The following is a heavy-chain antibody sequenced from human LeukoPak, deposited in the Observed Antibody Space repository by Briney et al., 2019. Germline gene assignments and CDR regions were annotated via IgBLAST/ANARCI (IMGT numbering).Heavy chain of an antibody. CDR2: IYYSGST. D-gene: IGHD2-2*01. J-gene: IGHJ5*02. CDR3: ARQQVVPAARARGQAEWFDP. CDR1: GGSISSYY. V-gene: IGHV4-59*08. Sequence: PSETLSLTCTVSGGSISSYYWSWIRQPPGKGLEWIGYIYYSGSTNYNPSLKSRVTISVDTSKNQFSLKLSSVTAADTAVYYCARQQVVPAARARGQAEWFDPWGQGTLVAVSS.